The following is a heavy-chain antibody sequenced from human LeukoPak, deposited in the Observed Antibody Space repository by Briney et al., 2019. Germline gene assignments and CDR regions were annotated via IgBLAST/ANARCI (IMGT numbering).Heavy chain of an antibody. J-gene: IGHJ4*02. V-gene: IGHV1-2*06. D-gene: IGHD1-14*01. CDR3: ARLDGTGRSQTMIDY. CDR2: INPNSGGT. Sequence: ASVKVSCKASGYTFTGYYIHWVRQAPGQGLEWMGRINPNSGGTNSAQKFQGRVTMTWDTSVNTAYLELGSLRSDDTAVYYCARLDGTGRSQTMIDYWRQGTLVTVSS. CDR1: GYTFTGYY.